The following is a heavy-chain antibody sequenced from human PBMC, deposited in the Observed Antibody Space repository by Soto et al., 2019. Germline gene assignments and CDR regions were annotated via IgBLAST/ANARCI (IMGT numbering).Heavy chain of an antibody. J-gene: IGHJ6*03. Sequence: GGSLRLSCAASGFTVSTKYMSWVRQAPGKGLEWVSVIYSDGSTYYADSVKGRFTISRHNSKNTLYLQMNSLRAEDTAVYYCARDASGVDNMDVWGKGTTVTVSS. D-gene: IGHD3-3*01. CDR2: IYSDGST. V-gene: IGHV3-66*01. CDR3: ARDASGVDNMDV. CDR1: GFTVSTKY.